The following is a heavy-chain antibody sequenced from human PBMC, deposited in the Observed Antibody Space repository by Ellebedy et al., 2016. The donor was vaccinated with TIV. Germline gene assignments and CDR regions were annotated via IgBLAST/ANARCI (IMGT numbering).Heavy chain of an antibody. CDR2: IYYSGST. D-gene: IGHD2-2*01. Sequence: SETLSLTCTVSGGSISSSSYYWGWIRQPPGKGLEWIGSIYYSGSTYYNPSLKSRVTVSVDTSKSHFSLKLTSVIAADTAVYYCARLSGAMRESRPYWYFDLWGRGTLVTVSS. CDR3: ARLSGAMRESRPYWYFDL. V-gene: IGHV4-39*02. J-gene: IGHJ2*01. CDR1: GGSISSSSYY.